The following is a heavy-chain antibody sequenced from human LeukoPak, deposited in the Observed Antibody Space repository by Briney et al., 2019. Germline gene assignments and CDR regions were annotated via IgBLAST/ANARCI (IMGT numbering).Heavy chain of an antibody. D-gene: IGHD3-22*01. CDR2: IYYSGST. CDR3: ASSDSSGYYDY. J-gene: IGHJ4*02. V-gene: IGHV4-59*01. Sequence: SETLSLXCTVSGGFISSYYWSWIRQPPGKGLEWIGYIYYSGSTNYNPSLKSRVTISVDTSKNQFSLKLSSVTAADTAVYYCASSDSSGYYDYWGQGTLVTVSS. CDR1: GGFISSYY.